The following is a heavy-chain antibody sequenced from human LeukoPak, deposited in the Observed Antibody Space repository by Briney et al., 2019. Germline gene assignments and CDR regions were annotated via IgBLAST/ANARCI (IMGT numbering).Heavy chain of an antibody. Sequence: GRSLRLSCAASGFTFSSYAMHWVRQAPGKGLEWVAVISYDGSNKYYADSVKGRFIISRDNSKNTLYLQMNSLRAEDTAVYYCARDGVYYGSGSYPSDYWGQGTLVTVSS. D-gene: IGHD3-10*01. CDR1: GFTFSSYA. J-gene: IGHJ4*02. CDR2: ISYDGSNK. V-gene: IGHV3-30-3*01. CDR3: ARDGVYYGSGSYPSDY.